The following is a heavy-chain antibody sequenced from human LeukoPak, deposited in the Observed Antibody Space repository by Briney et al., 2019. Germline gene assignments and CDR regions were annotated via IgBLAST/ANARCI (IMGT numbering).Heavy chain of an antibody. Sequence: GGSLRLSCAASGFTFSRYWMTWVRQAPGKGLERVANINKDGGEKYYMESVKGRFTISRDNAKNSLYLQMNSLTVEDTAVYYCARGGPAAGRFDYWGQGTLVTVSS. J-gene: IGHJ4*02. V-gene: IGHV3-7*01. CDR1: GFTFSRYW. CDR2: INKDGGEK. D-gene: IGHD6-13*01. CDR3: ARGGPAAGRFDY.